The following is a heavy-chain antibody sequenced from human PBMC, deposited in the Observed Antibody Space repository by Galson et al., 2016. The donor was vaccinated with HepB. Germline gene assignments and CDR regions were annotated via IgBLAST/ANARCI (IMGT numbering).Heavy chain of an antibody. CDR2: VYTSGNT. D-gene: IGHD5-12*01. CDR1: GGSIRSYY. CDR3: ARHERLLSWFDP. Sequence: ETLSLTCTVSGGSIRSYYWSWIRQPAGKGLEWIGRVYTSGNTNYNPSLKSRISMSVDTSKNQFSLKLRSVTAADTAVYYCARHERLLSWFDPWGQGSLVTVSS. V-gene: IGHV4-4*07. J-gene: IGHJ5*02.